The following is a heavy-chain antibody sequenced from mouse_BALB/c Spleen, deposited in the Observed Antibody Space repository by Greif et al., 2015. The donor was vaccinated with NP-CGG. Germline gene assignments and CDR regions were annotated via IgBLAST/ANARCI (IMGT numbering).Heavy chain of an antibody. CDR1: GYTFTDYA. Sequence: VQLQQSGPELVRPGVSVKISCKGSGYTFTDYAMHWVKQSHAESLEWIGIISTYYNNTNFNQKFKGKATMTVDKSSSTAYMELARLTAEDSATYYCASKGRYDTMDYWGQGTSVTVSS. V-gene: IGHV1-67*01. D-gene: IGHD2-14*01. J-gene: IGHJ4*01. CDR2: ISTYYNNT. CDR3: ASKGRYDTMDY.